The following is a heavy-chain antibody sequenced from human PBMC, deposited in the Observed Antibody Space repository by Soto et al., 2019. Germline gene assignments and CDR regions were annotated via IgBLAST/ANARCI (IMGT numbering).Heavy chain of an antibody. D-gene: IGHD5-12*01. CDR1: GYIFTNYG. V-gene: IGHV1-18*01. Sequence: ASVKVSCKTSGYIFTNYGITWVRQAPGQGLEWVGWISGHNDNTKYAQKVQGRVTLTTDTSTSTAYMELRNLISDGTAVYHCARCRGSSGYFWFDPWGQGTLVTVSS. CDR2: ISGHNDNT. J-gene: IGHJ5*02. CDR3: ARCRGSSGYFWFDP.